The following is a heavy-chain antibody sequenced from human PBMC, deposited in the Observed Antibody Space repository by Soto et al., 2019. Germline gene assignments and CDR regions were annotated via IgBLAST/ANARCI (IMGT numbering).Heavy chain of an antibody. CDR3: AKVGWLYYSGY. V-gene: IGHV3-23*01. D-gene: IGHD5-12*01. CDR1: GFTFSSYA. J-gene: IGHJ4*02. CDR2: ISGSGGST. Sequence: SLRLSCSASGFTFSSYAISWVRQAPGKGLEWVSAISGSGGSTYYADSVKGRFTISRDNSKNTLYLQMNSLRAEDTAVYYCAKVGWLYYSGYWGQGTLVTVT.